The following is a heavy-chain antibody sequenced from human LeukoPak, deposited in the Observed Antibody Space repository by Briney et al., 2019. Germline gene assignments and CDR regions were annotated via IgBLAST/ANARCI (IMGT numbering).Heavy chain of an antibody. CDR2: IYSGDST. J-gene: IGHJ3*02. CDR1: GFTFSSYW. Sequence: GGSLRLSCAASGFTFSSYWMSWVRQAPGKGLEWVSVIYSGDSTYYADSVKGRFTISRDNSKNTLFLQMNSLRAEDTAVYYCAADSSGYFHDAFDIWGQGTMVTVSS. D-gene: IGHD3-22*01. V-gene: IGHV3-66*01. CDR3: AADSSGYFHDAFDI.